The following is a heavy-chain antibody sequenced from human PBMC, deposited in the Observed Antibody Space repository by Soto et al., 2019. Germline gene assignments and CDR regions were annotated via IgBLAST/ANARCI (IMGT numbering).Heavy chain of an antibody. D-gene: IGHD3-10*01. CDR2: IYPSGTT. Sequence: SETLSLTCNVSGDSFSRYYWSWIRQPAGKGLEWIGRIYPSGTTNYNPSLKSRLTLSRDASKNQFSLSLRSVTAADTAVYFCARDDYGSAGMDVWGQGTSVTVSS. CDR3: ARDDYGSAGMDV. CDR1: GDSFSRYY. V-gene: IGHV4-4*07. J-gene: IGHJ6*02.